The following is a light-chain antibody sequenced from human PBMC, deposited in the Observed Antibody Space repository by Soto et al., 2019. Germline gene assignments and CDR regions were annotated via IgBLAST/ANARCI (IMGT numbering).Light chain of an antibody. Sequence: EIVMTQSPATLSVSPGERVTLSCSAGQGVTTNFAWYQQKSGQSPRLLIYDVSTRATGVPARFSGTGSETDFTITISGLQSADSAVYFCQQYNNWPFSFGQGTRLEIK. V-gene: IGKV3-15*01. CDR3: QQYNNWPFS. CDR2: DVS. CDR1: QGVTTN. J-gene: IGKJ5*01.